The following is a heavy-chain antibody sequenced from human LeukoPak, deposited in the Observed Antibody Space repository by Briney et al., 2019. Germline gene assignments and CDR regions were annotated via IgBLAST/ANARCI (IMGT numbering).Heavy chain of an antibody. Sequence: ASVKVSCKASGYTFTDYFIHWVRQAPGQGLEWMGWINPNSGDPNYAQTFQGRVTMTRDTSISTAYMQLNSLRSDDTAVYYCARGGDGNRRDFDYWGQGTLVTVSS. D-gene: IGHD5-24*01. J-gene: IGHJ4*02. CDR1: GYTFTDYF. CDR2: INPNSGDP. V-gene: IGHV1-2*02. CDR3: ARGGDGNRRDFDY.